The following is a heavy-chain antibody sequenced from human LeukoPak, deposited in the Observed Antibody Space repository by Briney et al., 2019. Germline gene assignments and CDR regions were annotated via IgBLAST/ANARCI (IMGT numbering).Heavy chain of an antibody. CDR1: GGTISSSSYY. D-gene: IGHD3-9*01. V-gene: IGHV4-39*01. CDR2: IYYSGST. Sequence: PSETLSLTCPVSGGTISSSSYYWGWIRPPPGKGLEWLGSIYYSGSTYYHPSLKSRVTISVDPSKNQFPQKLSSVTAADTAGYYCARHFGALRYFDSLPTTFDYWGQGTLVTVSS. J-gene: IGHJ4*02. CDR3: ARHFGALRYFDSLPTTFDY.